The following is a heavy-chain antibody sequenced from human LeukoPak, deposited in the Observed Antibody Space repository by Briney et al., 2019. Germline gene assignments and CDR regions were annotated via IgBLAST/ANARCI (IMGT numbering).Heavy chain of an antibody. Sequence: PSETLSLTCAVYGGSFSGYYWSWIRQPPWKGLEWIGEINHSGSTNYNPSLKSRVTISVDTSKNQFSLKLSSVPAADTAVYYCARALTGDPYFDYWGQGTLVTVSS. CDR2: INHSGST. D-gene: IGHD7-27*01. J-gene: IGHJ4*02. V-gene: IGHV4-34*01. CDR1: GGSFSGYY. CDR3: ARALTGDPYFDY.